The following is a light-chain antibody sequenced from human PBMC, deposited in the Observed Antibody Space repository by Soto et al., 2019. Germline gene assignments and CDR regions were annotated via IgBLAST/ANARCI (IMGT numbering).Light chain of an antibody. CDR3: QHYHNWPPRT. Sequence: EIVMTQSPATLSVSPGERATLSCRASQSVSSNLAWYQQKPGQPPRLLIYRASTRATGIPARFSGSGSGTEFTLTISSLQSEDFAVFYCQHYHNWPPRTFGQGTKVEIK. V-gene: IGKV3-15*01. CDR1: QSVSSN. CDR2: RAS. J-gene: IGKJ1*01.